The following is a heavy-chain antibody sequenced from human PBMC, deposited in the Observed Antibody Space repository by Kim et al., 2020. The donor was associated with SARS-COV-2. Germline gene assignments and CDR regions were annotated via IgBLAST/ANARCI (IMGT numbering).Heavy chain of an antibody. Sequence: GGSLRLSCAASGFTFSNAWMSWVRQAPGKGLEWVGRIKSKTDGGTTDYAAPVKGRFTISRDDSKNPLYLQMNSLKTEDTAVYYCTTGHGGYDFWSGYYEHYYYGMDVWGQGTTVTVSS. D-gene: IGHD3-3*01. CDR1: GFTFSNAW. CDR3: TTGHGGYDFWSGYYEHYYYGMDV. CDR2: IKSKTDGGTT. V-gene: IGHV3-15*01. J-gene: IGHJ6*02.